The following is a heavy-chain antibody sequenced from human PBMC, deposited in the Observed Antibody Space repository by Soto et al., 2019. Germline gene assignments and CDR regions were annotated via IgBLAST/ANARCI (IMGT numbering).Heavy chain of an antibody. J-gene: IGHJ6*02. D-gene: IGHD6-13*01. V-gene: IGHV1-69*01. Sequence: QVQLVQSGAEVKKPGSSVKVSCKASGGTFSSYAISWVRQAPGQGLEWMGGIIPIFGTANYAQKFQGRVTITADESTSTAYMELSSLRYEDTAVYYCARDLYSSSWNYYSCGMDVWGQGTTVTVSS. CDR2: IIPIFGTA. CDR1: GGTFSSYA. CDR3: ARDLYSSSWNYYSCGMDV.